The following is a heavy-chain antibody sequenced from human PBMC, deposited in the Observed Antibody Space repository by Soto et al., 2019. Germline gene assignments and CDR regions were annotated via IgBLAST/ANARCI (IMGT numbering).Heavy chain of an antibody. Sequence: GGSLRLSCEASGFTFTSYAMHWVRQAPGKGLEWVAVISYDGINEYYADSVKGRFTISRDNSKNTLFLQMSSLRVEDTAVYYCARDRLRLGELSLIGYFDYWGQGTLVTV. CDR3: ARDRLRLGELSLIGYFDY. CDR2: ISYDGINE. D-gene: IGHD3-16*02. CDR1: GFTFTSYA. J-gene: IGHJ4*02. V-gene: IGHV3-30*15.